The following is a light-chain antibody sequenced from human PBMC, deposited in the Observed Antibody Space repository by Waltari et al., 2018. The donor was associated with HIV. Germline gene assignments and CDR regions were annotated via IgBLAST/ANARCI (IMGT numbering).Light chain of an antibody. V-gene: IGKV1-9*01. CDR3: QQQNTYPLT. Sequence: DILLTQYPSFLSASVGDRVTISCRAGQGIRNYLAWYQQKPGRAPKLLIYGASTLQSGVPSRFSGSGSGTQFTLTINTLQPEDFATYYCQQQNTYPLTFGPGT. CDR2: GAS. CDR1: QGIRNY. J-gene: IGKJ3*01.